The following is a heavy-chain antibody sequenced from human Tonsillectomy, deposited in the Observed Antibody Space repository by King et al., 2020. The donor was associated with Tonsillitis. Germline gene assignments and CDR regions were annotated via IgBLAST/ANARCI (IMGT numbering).Heavy chain of an antibody. CDR3: ARDQQYQLPYYGMDV. CDR1: GFTFSSYW. V-gene: IGHV3-7*03. D-gene: IGHD2-2*01. CDR2: IKQDGSEK. J-gene: IGHJ6*02. Sequence: VQLVESGGGLVQPGGSLRLSCAASGFTFSSYWMSWVRQAPGEGLDWVANIKQDGSEKYFVDSVKGRFTISRDNAKNSLYLQMNSLRAEDTAVYYCARDQQYQLPYYGMDVWGQGTPVTVSS.